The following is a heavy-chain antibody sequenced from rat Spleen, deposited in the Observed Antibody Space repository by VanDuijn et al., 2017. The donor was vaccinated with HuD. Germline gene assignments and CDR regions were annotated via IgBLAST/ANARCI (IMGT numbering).Heavy chain of an antibody. V-gene: IGHV5-25*01. D-gene: IGHD1-11*01. J-gene: IGHJ3*01. Sequence: EVQLVESGGGLVQPGRSLKLSCAASGFTFNDYNMAWVRQAPTKGLEWVASISAGGGNTYYGDSVKGRFTISRDNAKNTLYLQMDSLRSEDTATYYCARDAYGGYSVGFAYWGQGTLVTVSS. CDR2: ISAGGGNT. CDR1: GFTFNDYN. CDR3: ARDAYGGYSVGFAY.